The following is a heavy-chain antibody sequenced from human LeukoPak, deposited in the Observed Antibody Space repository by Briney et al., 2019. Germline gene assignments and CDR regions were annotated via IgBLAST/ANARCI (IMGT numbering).Heavy chain of an antibody. J-gene: IGHJ4*02. CDR2: ISYDGSNK. CDR3: AKDSSGWYFDY. D-gene: IGHD6-19*01. CDR1: GFTFSSYG. V-gene: IGHV3-30*18. Sequence: GGSLRLSCAASGFTFSSYGMHWVRQAPGKGLEWVAVISYDGSNKYYADSVKGRFTISRDNSNNTLYLQMNSLRAEDTAVYYCAKDSSGWYFDYWGQGTLVTVSS.